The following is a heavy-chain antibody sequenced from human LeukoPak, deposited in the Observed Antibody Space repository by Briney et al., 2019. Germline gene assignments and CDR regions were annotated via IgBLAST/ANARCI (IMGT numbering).Heavy chain of an antibody. Sequence: GGSLRLSCVASGFTFRTYAMSWVRQAPGKGLEWVSGISDSGGTTYYVDSVKGRFTISRDNSKNTLYLQMNSLRAEDTAVYYCAKEFRSSGYRGYFDYWGQGTLVTVSS. CDR2: ISDSGGTT. V-gene: IGHV3-23*01. D-gene: IGHD3-22*01. CDR1: GFTFRTYA. J-gene: IGHJ4*02. CDR3: AKEFRSSGYRGYFDY.